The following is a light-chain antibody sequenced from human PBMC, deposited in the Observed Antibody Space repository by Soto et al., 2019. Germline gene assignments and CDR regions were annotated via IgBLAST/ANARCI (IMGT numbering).Light chain of an antibody. V-gene: IGKV3-15*01. Sequence: IVLTQSPTTLSMTPGERATLSCRASQTINSNLAWYQQAPGQAPRLLIYGASNRATGIPARFSGSGSGTEFTLTISSLQSEDFAVYYCQHYNNWPPWTFGQGTKVDIK. J-gene: IGKJ1*01. CDR1: QTINSN. CDR3: QHYNNWPPWT. CDR2: GAS.